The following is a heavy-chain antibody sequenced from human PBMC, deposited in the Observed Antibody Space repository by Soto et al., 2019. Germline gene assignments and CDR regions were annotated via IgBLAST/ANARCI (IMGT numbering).Heavy chain of an antibody. CDR3: AKGDYYFES. Sequence: ESGGGVVQPGRALRLSCVGSGFTFSNSGMHWVRQAPGKGLEWVAVISYDGRNIFYADSVKGRLTISRDSSKNTLYLQMNSLRPEDTAVYWCAKGDYYFESWGQGTLVTVSS. J-gene: IGHJ4*02. V-gene: IGHV3-30*18. D-gene: IGHD3-10*01. CDR2: ISYDGRNI. CDR1: GFTFSNSG.